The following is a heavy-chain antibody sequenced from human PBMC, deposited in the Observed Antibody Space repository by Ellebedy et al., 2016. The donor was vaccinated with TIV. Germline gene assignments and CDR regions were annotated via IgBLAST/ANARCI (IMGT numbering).Heavy chain of an antibody. V-gene: IGHV1-69*04. CDR2: IIPILGIA. CDR1: GGTFSSYA. Sequence: SVKVSXKASGGTFSSYAISWVRQAPGQGLEWMGRIIPILGIANYAQKFQGRVTITADKSTSTAYMELSSLRSEDTAVYYCARVHITMVRGVIISGNDYYYGMDVWGQGTTVTVSS. CDR3: ARVHITMVRGVIISGNDYYYGMDV. D-gene: IGHD3-10*01. J-gene: IGHJ6*02.